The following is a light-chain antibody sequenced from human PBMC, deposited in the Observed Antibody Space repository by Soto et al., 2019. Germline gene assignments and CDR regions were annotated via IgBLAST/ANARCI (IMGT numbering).Light chain of an antibody. CDR2: DVS. Sequence: QSALTQPASVSGSPGQSIAISCTGTSSDVGGYNCVSWYQQHPGKAPKLMIYDVSNRPSGVSNRFSGSKSGNTASLTISGLQAEDEADYYRSSYTSSSTLHYVFGTGTKVTVL. CDR1: SSDVGGYNC. J-gene: IGLJ1*01. CDR3: SSYTSSSTLHYV. V-gene: IGLV2-14*01.